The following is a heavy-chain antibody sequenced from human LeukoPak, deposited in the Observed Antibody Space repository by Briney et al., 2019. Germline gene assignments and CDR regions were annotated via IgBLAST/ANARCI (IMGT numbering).Heavy chain of an antibody. J-gene: IGHJ6*03. Sequence: SVKDSCKASGGTFSSYAISWVRQAPGQGLEWVGGIIPIFGTANYAQKFQDRVTITADESTSTAYMELSSLRSEDTAVYYCAGDRAGDHRYYYYYMDVWGKGTTVTVSS. V-gene: IGHV1-69*01. CDR2: IIPIFGTA. CDR1: GGTFSSYA. CDR3: AGDRAGDHRYYYYYMDV. D-gene: IGHD7-27*01.